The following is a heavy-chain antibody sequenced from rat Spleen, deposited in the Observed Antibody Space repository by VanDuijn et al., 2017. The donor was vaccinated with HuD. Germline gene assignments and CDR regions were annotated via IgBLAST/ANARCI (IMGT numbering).Heavy chain of an antibody. CDR1: GFTFSDFD. CDR2: ISTGGDDT. J-gene: IGHJ4*01. V-gene: IGHV5-27*01. Sequence: EVQLVESGGGLVQTGRSLKLSCAASGFTFSDFDMAWVRQAPTKGLEWVASISTGGDDTYYRDSVKGRFTISRDNAKSTLYLQMDSLRSEDTATYYCTTVAGYYSGPTAYVMDAWGQGASVTVSS. CDR3: TTVAGYYSGPTAYVMDA. D-gene: IGHD1-1*01.